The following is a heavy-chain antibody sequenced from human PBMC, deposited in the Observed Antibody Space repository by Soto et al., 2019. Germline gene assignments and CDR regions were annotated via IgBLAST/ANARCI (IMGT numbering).Heavy chain of an antibody. V-gene: IGHV3-48*02. Sequence: PGGSLRLSCATSGFTFSSYAMSWVRQAPGKGLEWVSYISSSSSTIYYADSVKGRFTISRDNAKNSLYLQMNSLRDEDTAVYYCRVFSTKYYYDSSGYYGDAFDIWGQGTMVTVSS. D-gene: IGHD3-22*01. CDR1: GFTFSSYA. J-gene: IGHJ3*02. CDR2: ISSSSSTI. CDR3: RVFSTKYYYDSSGYYGDAFDI.